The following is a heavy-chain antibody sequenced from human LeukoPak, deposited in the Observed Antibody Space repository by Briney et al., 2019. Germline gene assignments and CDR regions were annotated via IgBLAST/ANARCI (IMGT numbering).Heavy chain of an antibody. Sequence: GGSLRLSCAASGFTFSSYGMHWVRQAPGKGLEWVSVIYSGGSTYYADSVKGRFTISRDNSKNTLYLQMNSLRAEDTAVYYCARDGTTVTARGLYFDYWGQGTLVTVSS. D-gene: IGHD4-17*01. J-gene: IGHJ4*02. V-gene: IGHV3-NL1*01. CDR2: IYSGGST. CDR1: GFTFSSYG. CDR3: ARDGTTVTARGLYFDY.